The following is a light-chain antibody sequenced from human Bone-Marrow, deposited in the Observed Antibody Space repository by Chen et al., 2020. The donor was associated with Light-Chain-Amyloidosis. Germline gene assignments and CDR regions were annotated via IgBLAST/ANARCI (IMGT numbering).Light chain of an antibody. V-gene: IGLV2-11*01. CDR2: DVS. CDR3: SSYEGSYTWV. J-gene: IGLJ3*02. Sequence: QSALTQPRSVSGSPGQSITISCTGTSGDVGGYYFVSWYQQHPGKAPQLIIYDVSKRPPGVPYRFSGSKSGNTASLTVHGLQAEDEADYYCSSYEGSYTWVFGGGTKLTVL. CDR1: SGDVGGYYF.